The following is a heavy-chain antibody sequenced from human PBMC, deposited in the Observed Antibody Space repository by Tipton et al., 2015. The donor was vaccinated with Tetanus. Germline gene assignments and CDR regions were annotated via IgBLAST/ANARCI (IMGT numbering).Heavy chain of an antibody. CDR3: ASGSTLDY. Sequence: GSLRLSCAVSGFVFSRYTMNWVRQAPGKGLEWVASISSTSSYIYYADSVKGRFTISRDNAKNSVYLQMSSLRGDDTAVYYCASGSTLDYWGQGALVSVSS. V-gene: IGHV3-21*01. J-gene: IGHJ4*02. D-gene: IGHD6-25*01. CDR2: ISSTSSYI. CDR1: GFVFSRYT.